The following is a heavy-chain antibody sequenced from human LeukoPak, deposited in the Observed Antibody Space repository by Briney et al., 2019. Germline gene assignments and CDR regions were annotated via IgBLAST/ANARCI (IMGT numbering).Heavy chain of an antibody. Sequence: PSETLSLTCTVSGGSLSSYSWSWIRQSPGKGLEWIGYIYHSGSTNYNPSLTSRVTISIPTSKNQISLKLSSVTAADTAVYYCARRSGGCYYDYWGEATLVTVSA. CDR3: ARRSGGCYYDY. D-gene: IGHD2-15*01. J-gene: IGHJ4*02. CDR2: IYHSGST. V-gene: IGHV4-59*01. CDR1: GGSLSSYS.